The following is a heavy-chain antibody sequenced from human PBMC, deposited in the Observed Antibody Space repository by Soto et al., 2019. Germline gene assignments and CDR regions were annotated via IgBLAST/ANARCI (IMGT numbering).Heavy chain of an antibody. CDR2: FDPEDGET. Sequence: ASVKVSCKVSGYTLTELSMHWVRQAPGKGLEWMGGFDPEDGETIYAQKFQGRVTMTEDTSTDTAYMELSSLRSEDTAVYYCATTAGFLDCTNDVCYRPAIDYWGQALLVTVYS. D-gene: IGHD2-8*01. J-gene: IGHJ4*02. CDR3: ATTAGFLDCTNDVCYRPAIDY. V-gene: IGHV1-24*01. CDR1: GYTLTELS.